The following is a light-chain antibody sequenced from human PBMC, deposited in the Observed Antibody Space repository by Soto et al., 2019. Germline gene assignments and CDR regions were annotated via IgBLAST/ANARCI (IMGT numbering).Light chain of an antibody. CDR3: SSYTSSSTPWV. J-gene: IGLJ3*02. CDR1: SSDVGGYNY. CDR2: EVS. V-gene: IGLV2-14*01. Sequence: QSALTQPASVSGSPGQSITISCTGTSSDVGGYNYVSWYQQHPGKAPKLMIYEVSNRPSGVSNRFSGSKSGNTAPLTISGLQAEDEADYYCSSYTSSSTPWVFGGGTKLTAL.